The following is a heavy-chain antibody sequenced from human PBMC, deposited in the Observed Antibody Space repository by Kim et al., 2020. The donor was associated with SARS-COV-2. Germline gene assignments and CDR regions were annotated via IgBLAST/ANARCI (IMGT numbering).Heavy chain of an antibody. CDR3: ARGREAAAFDY. CDR2: I. V-gene: IGHV3-21*01. Sequence: IYYADSVQGRLSIATDNAKNSLYLQMNSRRAEDTAVYYCARGREAAAFDYWGQGTLVTVSS. D-gene: IGHD6-13*01. J-gene: IGHJ4*02.